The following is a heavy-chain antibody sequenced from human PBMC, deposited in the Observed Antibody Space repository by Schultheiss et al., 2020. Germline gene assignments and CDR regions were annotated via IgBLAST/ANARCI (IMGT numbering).Heavy chain of an antibody. CDR3: ARPSPPKKGIFGVVTTNWFDP. V-gene: IGHV1-2*02. J-gene: IGHJ5*02. CDR2: INPNSGGT. CDR1: GYTFTGYY. D-gene: IGHD3-3*01. Sequence: ASVKVSCKASGYTFTGYYMHWVRQAPGQGLEWMGWINPNSGGTNYAQKFQGRVTMTRDTSISTAYMELSRLRSDDTAVYYCARPSPPKKGIFGVVTTNWFDPWGKGTLVTVAS.